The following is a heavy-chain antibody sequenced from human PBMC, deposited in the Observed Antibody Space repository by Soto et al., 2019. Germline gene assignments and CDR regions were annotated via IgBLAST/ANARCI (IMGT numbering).Heavy chain of an antibody. V-gene: IGHV2-5*01. CDR2: IYWNDDK. J-gene: IGHJ5*02. CDR1: GFSLSASGVG. CDR3: AHRLPGRHYYDNSGWFDP. Sequence: SGPTLVNPTQTLTLTCTFSGFSLSASGVGVGWIRQPPGKALEWLALIYWNDDKRYSPSLKSRLTITKDTSKNQVVLTMTNMDPVDTATYYCAHRLPGRHYYDNSGWFDPWGQGTLVTVSS. D-gene: IGHD3-22*01.